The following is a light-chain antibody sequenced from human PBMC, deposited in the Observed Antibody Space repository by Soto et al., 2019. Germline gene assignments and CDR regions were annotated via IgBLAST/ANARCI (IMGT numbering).Light chain of an antibody. J-gene: IGKJ5*01. Sequence: DIQMTQSPPTLSASVGDRVTITCRASQSISGWLAWYQQKPGKAPKVLIYAASNLQSGVPPRFSGSGSGTDFTLTISSLQPEDVATYFCQQSYRTPITFGQGTRLEIK. CDR1: QSISGW. CDR3: QQSYRTPIT. V-gene: IGKV1-39*01. CDR2: AAS.